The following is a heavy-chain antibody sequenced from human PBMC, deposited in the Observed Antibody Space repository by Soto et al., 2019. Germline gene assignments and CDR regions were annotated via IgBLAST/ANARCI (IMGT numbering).Heavy chain of an antibody. J-gene: IGHJ2*01. CDR1: GDTVSSYI. CDR2: IIPIGGTG. V-gene: IGHV1-69*13. Sequence: GASVKVSCKASGDTVSSYIISWLRQAPGQGLEWMGGIIPIGGTGSDAQKFQGRVTITADESTSTAYMELSSLRSEDTAVYYCARGNHRWLQLWYFDLWG. D-gene: IGHD5-12*01. CDR3: ARGNHRWLQLWYFDL.